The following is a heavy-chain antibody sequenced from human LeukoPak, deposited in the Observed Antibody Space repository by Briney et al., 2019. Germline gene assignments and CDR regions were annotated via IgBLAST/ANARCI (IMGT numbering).Heavy chain of an antibody. CDR1: GGSISSGDYY. J-gene: IGHJ4*02. CDR3: ARQGRRDGYNLIIRPDHTLDY. D-gene: IGHD5-24*01. CDR2: IYYSGST. V-gene: IGHV4-30-4*08. Sequence: PSQTLSLTCTVSGGSISSGDYYWSWIRQPPGKGLEWIGTIYYSGSTYYNPSLKSRVTISVDTSKNQFSLKLSSVTAADTAVYYCARQGRRDGYNLIIRPDHTLDYWGQGTLVTVSS.